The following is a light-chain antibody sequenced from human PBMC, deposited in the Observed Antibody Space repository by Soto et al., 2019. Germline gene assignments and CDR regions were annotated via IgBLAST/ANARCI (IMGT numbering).Light chain of an antibody. J-gene: IGKJ1*01. V-gene: IGKV3-20*01. CDR3: QQYGSSPWT. Sequence: EIVLTQSPGTLSLSPGERATLSCRASQGVTPAYLAWYQHKPGQAPRLLIYGASNRATATPGRFSGSGSGTDFTLTISRLEPEDEAFYYCQQYGSSPWTFGQGTKVEIK. CDR2: GAS. CDR1: QGVTPAY.